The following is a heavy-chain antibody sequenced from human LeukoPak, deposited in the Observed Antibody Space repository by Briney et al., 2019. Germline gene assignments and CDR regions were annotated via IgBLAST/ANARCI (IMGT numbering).Heavy chain of an antibody. Sequence: SVKVSCKASGGTFSSYAISWVRQAPGQGLEWMGGIIPIFGTANYAQKFQGRVTITADKSTSTAYMELSSLRSEDTAVYYCARNWEDGYNYYYYYMDVWGKGTTVTVSS. D-gene: IGHD5-24*01. CDR3: ARNWEDGYNYYYYYMDV. CDR2: IIPIFGTA. J-gene: IGHJ6*03. V-gene: IGHV1-69*06. CDR1: GGTFSSYA.